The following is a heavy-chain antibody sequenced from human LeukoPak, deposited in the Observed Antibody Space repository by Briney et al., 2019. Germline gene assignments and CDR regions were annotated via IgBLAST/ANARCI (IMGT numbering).Heavy chain of an antibody. J-gene: IGHJ4*02. D-gene: IGHD3-9*01. Sequence: PGRALRLSCAASGFTFSSYGMHWVRQAPGKGLEWGAVISYDGSNKYYADSVKGRFTISRDNSKNTLYLQMNSLRAEDTAVYYCAKVLRYFDWLPPFDYWGQGTLVTVSS. CDR1: GFTFSSYG. CDR2: ISYDGSNK. V-gene: IGHV3-30*18. CDR3: AKVLRYFDWLPPFDY.